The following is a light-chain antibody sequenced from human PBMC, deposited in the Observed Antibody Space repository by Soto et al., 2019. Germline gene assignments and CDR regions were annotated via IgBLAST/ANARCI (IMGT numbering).Light chain of an antibody. CDR1: SNDVGADDY. Sequence: QSALTQPASVSGSPGQSITISCTGTSNDVGADDYVSWYQQYPGKAPKLMIYDVTNRPSGVSIRFSGSKSGNTASLTISGLQAEDEADYYCSAHTVRSTGVFGTGTKLTVL. J-gene: IGLJ1*01. CDR2: DVT. CDR3: SAHTVRSTGV. V-gene: IGLV2-14*03.